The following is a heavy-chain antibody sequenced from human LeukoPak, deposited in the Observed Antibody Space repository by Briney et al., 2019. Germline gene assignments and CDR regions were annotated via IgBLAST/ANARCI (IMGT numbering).Heavy chain of an antibody. CDR3: ARLLGGNPYYMDV. Sequence: SETLSLTCTVSGASISTYYWSWIRQPPGKGLEGVASIYYDGSTYYIPSLKSRVTISVDTSKNHFSLKLTSVTAADTAIYYCARLLGGNPYYMDVWGKGTTVTVSS. CDR2: IYYDGST. CDR1: GASISTYY. V-gene: IGHV4-59*01. J-gene: IGHJ6*03. D-gene: IGHD3-3*01.